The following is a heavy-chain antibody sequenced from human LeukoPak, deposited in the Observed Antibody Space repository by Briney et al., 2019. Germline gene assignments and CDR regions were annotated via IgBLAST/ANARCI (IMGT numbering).Heavy chain of an antibody. CDR2: ISYDGSNK. D-gene: IGHD6-13*01. J-gene: IGHJ6*02. CDR3: AKDLHSSSWYFPSGYYYGMDV. V-gene: IGHV3-30*18. CDR1: GLTFSSYG. Sequence: GRSLRLSCAASGLTFSSYGMHWVRQAPGKGLEWVAVISYDGSNKYYADSVKGRFTISRDNSKNTLYLQMNSLRAEDTAVYYCAKDLHSSSWYFPSGYYYGMDVWGQGTTVTVSS.